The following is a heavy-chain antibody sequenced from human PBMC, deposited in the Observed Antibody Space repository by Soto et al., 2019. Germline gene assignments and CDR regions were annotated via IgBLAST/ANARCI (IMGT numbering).Heavy chain of an antibody. CDR2: MSVVGIDT. J-gene: IGHJ4*02. D-gene: IGHD6-13*01. V-gene: IGHV3-30*04. CDR3: AKDGAIAGADDFFDY. CDR1: GFTFSNYA. Sequence: QVQLVESGGGVVQPGRSLRLSCAASGFTFSNYAIHWVRQAPGQGLEWVTVMSVVGIDTIDAYSVKGRFTISRDNSKNEVYRKMNRLRGEDTAVYDCAKDGAIAGADDFFDYWGQGSLVTVSS.